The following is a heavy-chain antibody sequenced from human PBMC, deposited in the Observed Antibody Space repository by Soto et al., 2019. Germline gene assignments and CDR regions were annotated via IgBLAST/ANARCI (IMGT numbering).Heavy chain of an antibody. CDR1: VFTFSNAW. Sequence: GSLRLSCAASVFTFSNAWMSWVRQAPGKGLEWGGRIKSKTDGGTTNYAAPVKGRFTISRDDSKNTLYLQMNSLKTEDTAVYYCTTDPRIAARYWYFDLWGRGTLVTVSS. J-gene: IGHJ2*01. D-gene: IGHD6-13*01. CDR2: IKSKTDGGTT. V-gene: IGHV3-15*01. CDR3: TTDPRIAARYWYFDL.